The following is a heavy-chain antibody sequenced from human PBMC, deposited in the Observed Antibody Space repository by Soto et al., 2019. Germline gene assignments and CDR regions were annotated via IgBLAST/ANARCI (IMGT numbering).Heavy chain of an antibody. CDR2: IKQDGSEK. D-gene: IGHD6-19*01. J-gene: IGHJ6*02. CDR3: ARGGGWYGDYYYYYYGMDV. CDR1: GFTFSSYW. Sequence: PGGSLRLSCAASGFTFSSYWLSWVRQAPGTGLEWVANIKQDGSEKYYVDSVKGRFTISRDNAKNSLYLQMNSLRAGDTAVYYCARGGGWYGDYYYYYYGMDVRGQGTTVT. V-gene: IGHV3-7*01.